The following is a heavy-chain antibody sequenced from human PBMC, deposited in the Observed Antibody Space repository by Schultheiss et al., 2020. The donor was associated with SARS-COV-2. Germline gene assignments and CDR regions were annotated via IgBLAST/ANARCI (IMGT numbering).Heavy chain of an antibody. D-gene: IGHD3-22*01. CDR3: ARDPQLQNYYDSSGIDY. Sequence: SETLSLTCTVSGGSINSFYWSWIRQPPGKRLEWIGYIYYSGSTYYNPSLKSRVTISVDTSKNQFSLKLSSVTAADTAVYYCARDPQLQNYYDSSGIDYWGQGTLVTVSS. V-gene: IGHV4-59*12. CDR1: GGSINSFY. CDR2: IYYSGST. J-gene: IGHJ4*02.